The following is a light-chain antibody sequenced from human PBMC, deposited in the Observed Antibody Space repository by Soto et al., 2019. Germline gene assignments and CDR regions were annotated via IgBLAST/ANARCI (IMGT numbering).Light chain of an antibody. CDR3: QQYETSLGLT. V-gene: IGKV3-20*01. CDR2: GTS. Sequence: VLTQSPGTLSLSPGERASLPCRASHSISTNLAWYQQKPGQAPRLLIYGTSSRATGIPTRFSGSGSGTDFTLSITRLEPEDFAVYYCQQYETSLGLTFGQGTKVDIK. CDR1: HSISTN. J-gene: IGKJ1*01.